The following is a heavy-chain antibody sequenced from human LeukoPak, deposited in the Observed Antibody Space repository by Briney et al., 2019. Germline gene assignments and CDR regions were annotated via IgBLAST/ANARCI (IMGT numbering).Heavy chain of an antibody. CDR2: INPKNGDT. Sequence: GASVKVSCKASGYTFNGYYMYWVRQAPGQGLEWLGRINPKNGDTNYEQKFQGRVAITRDTSINIAYLELNRLRSDDTAVYYCVRDLSGINATSRGEDYWGQGTLVTVSS. CDR1: GYTFNGYY. D-gene: IGHD1-20*01. CDR3: VRDLSGINATSRGEDY. J-gene: IGHJ4*02. V-gene: IGHV1-2*06.